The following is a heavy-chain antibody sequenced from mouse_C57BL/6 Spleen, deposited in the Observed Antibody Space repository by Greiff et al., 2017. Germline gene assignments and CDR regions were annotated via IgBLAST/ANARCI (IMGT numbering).Heavy chain of an antibody. CDR2: IYPSNGGT. V-gene: IGHV1-53*01. CDR3: ARPEYYDYDNGVFAY. CDR1: GYTFTSSW. J-gene: IGHJ2*01. D-gene: IGHD2-4*01. Sequence: QVQLQQPGTELVKPGASVKLSCTASGYTFTSSWMHWVKQRPGQGLEWIGSIYPSNGGTNYNEKFKSKATLTVDKSSSTAYMQLSSLTSEDSAVYYCARPEYYDYDNGVFAYWGQGTTVTVSA.